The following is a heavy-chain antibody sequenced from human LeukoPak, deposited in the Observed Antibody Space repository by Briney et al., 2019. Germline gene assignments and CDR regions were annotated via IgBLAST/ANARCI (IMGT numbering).Heavy chain of an antibody. J-gene: IGHJ6*02. V-gene: IGHV3-33*01. CDR3: ARHELDPRRYYYYGMDV. CDR2: IWYDGSNK. Sequence: PGRSLRLSCAASGFTFSSYGMHWVRQAPGKGLVWVAVIWYDGSNKYYADSVKGRFTISRDNSKNTLYLQMNSLRAEDTAVYYCARHELDPRRYYYYGMDVWGQGTTVTVSS. D-gene: IGHD6-13*01. CDR1: GFTFSSYG.